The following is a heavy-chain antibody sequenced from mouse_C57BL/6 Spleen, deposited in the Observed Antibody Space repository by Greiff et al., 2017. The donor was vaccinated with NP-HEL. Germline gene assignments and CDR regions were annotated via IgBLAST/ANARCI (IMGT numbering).Heavy chain of an antibody. D-gene: IGHD1-1*01. CDR3: ARVSLYYYGSSYDY. CDR2: ISYDGSN. V-gene: IGHV3-6*01. J-gene: IGHJ2*01. Sequence: EVQLQQSGPGLVKPSQSLSLTCSVTGYSITSGYYWNWIRQFPGNKLEWMGYISYDGSNNYNPSLKNRISITRDTSKNQFFLKLNSVTTEDTATYYCARVSLYYYGSSYDYWGQGTTLTVSS. CDR1: GYSITSGYY.